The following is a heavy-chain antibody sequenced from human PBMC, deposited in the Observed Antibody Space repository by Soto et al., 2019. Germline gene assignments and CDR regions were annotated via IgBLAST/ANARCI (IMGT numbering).Heavy chain of an antibody. CDR3: ARGGFYDSSGARNYYYYGMNV. Sequence: SVKVSCKASGYTFTSYGISWVRQTPGQGLEWLGWISAYDGYTNYAQILQGRVSMTTDTSTKTAYMELRSLRSDDTAMYYCARGGFYDSSGARNYYYYGMNVWGQGTTVTVSS. CDR2: ISAYDGYT. V-gene: IGHV1-18*01. J-gene: IGHJ6*02. CDR1: GYTFTSYG. D-gene: IGHD3-22*01.